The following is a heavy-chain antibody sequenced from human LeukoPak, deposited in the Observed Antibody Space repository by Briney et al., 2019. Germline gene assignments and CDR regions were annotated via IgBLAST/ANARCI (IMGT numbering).Heavy chain of an antibody. Sequence: SETLSLTCTVSSGSISTSNYYWGWVRQPPGKGLEWIGSIYYSGSTYYNPSLKSRVTISVDTSKNQFSLKLSSVTAADTAVYYCARGTYYDILTGPNWFDPWGQGTLVTVSS. J-gene: IGHJ5*02. CDR2: IYYSGST. D-gene: IGHD3-9*01. CDR1: SGSISTSNYY. V-gene: IGHV4-39*07. CDR3: ARGTYYDILTGPNWFDP.